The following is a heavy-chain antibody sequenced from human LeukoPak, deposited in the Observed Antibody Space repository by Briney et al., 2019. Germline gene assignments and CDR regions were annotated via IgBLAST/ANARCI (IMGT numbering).Heavy chain of an antibody. D-gene: IGHD2-2*02. Sequence: GESLRLSCAASGFTFSNYDMHWVRQAPGKGLEWVAVISYDGSNKYYADSVKGRFTISRDNSKNTLYLQMNSLRPEDTAVYYCARPSCSSTSCYIFDYWGQGTLVTVSS. CDR1: GFTFSNYD. J-gene: IGHJ4*02. V-gene: IGHV3-30-3*01. CDR3: ARPSCSSTSCYIFDY. CDR2: ISYDGSNK.